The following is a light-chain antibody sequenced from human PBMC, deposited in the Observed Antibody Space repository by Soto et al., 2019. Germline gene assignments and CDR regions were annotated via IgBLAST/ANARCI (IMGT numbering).Light chain of an antibody. Sequence: EIVLTQSPGSLSLSLGERATLSCRASQSVDSAFFAWYQQKPGQPPRLLMYGASRRATGIPDRFSGSGSGTDFTLTISRLEPEDFAVYYCQQYASSLTFDQGTKVDI. CDR2: GAS. CDR1: QSVDSAF. V-gene: IGKV3-20*01. CDR3: QQYASSLT. J-gene: IGKJ1*01.